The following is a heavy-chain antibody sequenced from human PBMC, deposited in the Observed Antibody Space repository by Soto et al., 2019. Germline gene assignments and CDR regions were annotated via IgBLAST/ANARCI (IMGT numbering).Heavy chain of an antibody. D-gene: IGHD2-2*01. CDR2: IYYSGTT. CDR1: GGSISSYY. Sequence: SETLSLTRTVAGGSISSYYWSCIRQPQGKGLEWIGYIYYSGTTNYNPSLKSRVAISVDTSKNQFSLNLSSVTAADTAVYYCAREARYCSSTSCSWLDPWGQGTLVTVSS. J-gene: IGHJ5*02. V-gene: IGHV4-59*01. CDR3: AREARYCSSTSCSWLDP.